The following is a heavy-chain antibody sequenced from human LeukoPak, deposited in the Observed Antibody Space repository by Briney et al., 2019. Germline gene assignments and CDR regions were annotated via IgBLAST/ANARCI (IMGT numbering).Heavy chain of an antibody. CDR2: INPNSGGT. CDR3: ARDESDYYDSSGYPTLDY. D-gene: IGHD3-22*01. Sequence: ASVKVSRKSSGYTLTGYYMHWVRQAPAQGLEWMGWINPNSGGTNYAQKFQGRVTMTRDTSISTAYMELSRLRSDDTAVYYCARDESDYYDSSGYPTLDYWGQGTLVTVSS. CDR1: GYTLTGYY. J-gene: IGHJ4*02. V-gene: IGHV1-2*02.